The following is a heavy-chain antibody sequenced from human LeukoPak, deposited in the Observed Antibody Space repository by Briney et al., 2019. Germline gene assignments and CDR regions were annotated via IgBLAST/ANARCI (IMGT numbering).Heavy chain of an antibody. Sequence: GGSLRLSCTASGFTFGDYAMSWVRQAPGKGLEWVSSISSRTGSKYYADSVKGRFTISRDNAKNSLYLQMNSLRAEDTAVYYCARDRAEYFQHWGQGTLVTVSS. V-gene: IGHV3-21*01. CDR2: ISSRTGSK. J-gene: IGHJ1*01. CDR3: ARDRAEYFQH. CDR1: GFTFGDYA.